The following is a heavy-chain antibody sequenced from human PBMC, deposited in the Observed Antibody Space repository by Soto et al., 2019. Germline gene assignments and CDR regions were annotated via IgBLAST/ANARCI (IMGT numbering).Heavy chain of an antibody. J-gene: IGHJ4*02. CDR2: ISGSGGST. CDR3: ARRGSGSDYGY. D-gene: IGHD1-26*01. Sequence: EVQLLESGGGLVQPGGSLRLSCAASGFTFSSYAMRWVRQAPVKGLEWVSDISGSGGSTYYAGSVKGRFTISIDNSKNALYLQMNSLRAEDTAVYYCARRGSGSDYGYWGQGTLVTVSS. CDR1: GFTFSSYA. V-gene: IGHV3-23*01.